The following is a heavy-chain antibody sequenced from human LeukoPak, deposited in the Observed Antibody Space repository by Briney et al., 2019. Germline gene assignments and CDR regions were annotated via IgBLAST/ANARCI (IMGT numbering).Heavy chain of an antibody. V-gene: IGHV3-53*01. D-gene: IGHD2-2*01. CDR2: IYTGGST. CDR1: GFTFSSYA. Sequence: GGSLRLSCAASGFTFSSYAMSWVRQAPGKGLEWVLVIYTGGSTDYADSVKGRFTISRDNSKNTLYLQMNSLRAEDTAVYYCARGARAAMGYYYYYLVVWGKGTTVTVSS. CDR3: ARGARAAMGYYYYYLVV. J-gene: IGHJ6*03.